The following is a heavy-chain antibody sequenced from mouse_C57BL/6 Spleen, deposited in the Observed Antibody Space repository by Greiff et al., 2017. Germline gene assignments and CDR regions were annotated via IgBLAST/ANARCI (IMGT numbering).Heavy chain of an antibody. CDR2: IDPSDSYT. CDR3: ARSYSNYRYFDV. J-gene: IGHJ1*03. CDR1: GYTFTSYW. V-gene: IGHV1-69*01. D-gene: IGHD2-5*01. Sequence: QVQLQQPGAELVMPGASVKLSCKASGYTFTSYWMHWVKQRPGQGLEWIGEIDPSDSYTNYNQKFKGKSTLTVDKSSSTAYMQLSSLTSEDSAVYYCARSYSNYRYFDVWGTGTTVTGSS.